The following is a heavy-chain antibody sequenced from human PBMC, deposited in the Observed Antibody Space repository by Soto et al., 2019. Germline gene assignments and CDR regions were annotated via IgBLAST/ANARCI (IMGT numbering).Heavy chain of an antibody. CDR3: AREDYAFDY. Sequence: ANSYTTEYAASVKGRFTISRDDSKNSLYLQMNSLKTEDTAVYYCAREDYAFDYWGQGTLVTVSS. J-gene: IGHJ4*02. V-gene: IGHV3-72*01. CDR2: ANSYTT. D-gene: IGHD4-17*01.